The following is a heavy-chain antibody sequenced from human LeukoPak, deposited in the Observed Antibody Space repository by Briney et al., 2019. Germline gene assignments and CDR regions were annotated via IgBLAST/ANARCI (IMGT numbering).Heavy chain of an antibody. CDR2: INPNSGGT. V-gene: IGHV1-2*02. CDR3: ARDKQLHFSYGDSLGNWFDP. J-gene: IGHJ5*02. Sequence: ASVKVSCKASGYTFSGYYMHWVRQAPGQGLEWMGWINPNSGGTNYAQKLQGRVTMTTDTSTSTAYMELRSLRSDDTAVYYCARDKQLHFSYGDSLGNWFDPWGQGTLVTVSS. D-gene: IGHD4-17*01. CDR1: GYTFSGYY.